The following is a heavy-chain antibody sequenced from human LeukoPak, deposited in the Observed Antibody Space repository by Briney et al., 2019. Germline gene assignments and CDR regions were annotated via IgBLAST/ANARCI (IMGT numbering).Heavy chain of an antibody. D-gene: IGHD6-13*01. CDR3: ARDAIAAAGTQLPYHYYYMDV. CDR2: ISAYNGNT. Sequence: GASVKVSCKASGYTFTSYGISWVRQAPGQGLEWMGWISAYNGNTNYAQKLQGRVTMTTDTSTSTAYMELRSLRSGDTAVYYCARDAIAAAGTQLPYHYYYMDVWGKGTTATISS. J-gene: IGHJ6*03. V-gene: IGHV1-18*01. CDR1: GYTFTSYG.